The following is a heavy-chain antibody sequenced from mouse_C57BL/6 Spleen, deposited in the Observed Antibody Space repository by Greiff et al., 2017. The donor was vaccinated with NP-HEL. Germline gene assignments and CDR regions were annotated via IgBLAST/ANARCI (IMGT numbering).Heavy chain of an antibody. V-gene: IGHV1-15*01. Sequence: QVHVKQSGAELVRPGASVTLSCKASGYTFTDYEMHWVKQTPVHGLEWIGAIDPETGGTAYNQKFKGKAILTADKSSSTAYMELRSLTSEDSAVYYCTRSRVWYPFDYWGQGTTLTVSS. CDR1: GYTFTDYE. D-gene: IGHD2-10*02. CDR2: IDPETGGT. J-gene: IGHJ2*01. CDR3: TRSRVWYPFDY.